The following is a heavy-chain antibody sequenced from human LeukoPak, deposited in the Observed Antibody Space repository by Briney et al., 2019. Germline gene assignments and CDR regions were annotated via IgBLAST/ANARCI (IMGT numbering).Heavy chain of an antibody. CDR3: AKSGIAVAGTFFDY. CDR2: ISWNSGSI. D-gene: IGHD6-19*01. J-gene: IGHJ4*02. V-gene: IGHV3-9*01. Sequence: GRSLRLSCAASGFTFDDYAMHWVRQAPGKGLEWVSGISWNSGSIVYADSLKGRFTISRDNAKNSLYLQMNSLRAEDTALYYCAKSGIAVAGTFFDYWGQGTLVTVSS. CDR1: GFTFDDYA.